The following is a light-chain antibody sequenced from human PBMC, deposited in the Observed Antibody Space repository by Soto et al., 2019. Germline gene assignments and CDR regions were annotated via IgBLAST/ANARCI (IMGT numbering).Light chain of an antibody. V-gene: IGKV3-20*01. Sequence: EIVLTQSPGTLSLSPGERATLSCRASQSVSSNNLAWYQQRPGQAPRVVIYGASTRATGIPERFSGSGSGLDFPLTIRRLEPEDFAVYYCQQYGRSPFTFCPGTTVDIK. CDR3: QQYGRSPFT. CDR1: QSVSSNN. CDR2: GAS. J-gene: IGKJ3*01.